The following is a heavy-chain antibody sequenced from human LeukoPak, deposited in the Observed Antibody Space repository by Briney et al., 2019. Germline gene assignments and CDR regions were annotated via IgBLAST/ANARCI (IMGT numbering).Heavy chain of an antibody. CDR3: ARGLGRVVPAALDY. Sequence: PGGSLRLSCAASGFTVSSNSMSWVRQAPGLGLEWVSVIYGGGSTYYADSVKGRFTISRDNSKGTLYLQMNSLRAEDTAVYYCARGLGRVVPAALDYWGQGTLVTVSS. CDR1: GFTVSSNS. CDR2: IYGGGST. J-gene: IGHJ4*02. D-gene: IGHD2-2*01. V-gene: IGHV3-66*01.